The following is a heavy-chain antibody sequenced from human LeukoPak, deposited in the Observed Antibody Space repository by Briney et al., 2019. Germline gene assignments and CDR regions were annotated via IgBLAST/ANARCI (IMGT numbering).Heavy chain of an antibody. V-gene: IGHV3-48*02. CDR3: ARRIDF. Sequence: GGSLRLSCVASGFTFSSYSMNWVRQAPGKGLEWVSYITGGSSTIYYADSVKGRFTISRDNAKSSLFLQMNSLRDEDTAVYYCARRIDFWGQGTLVTVSS. J-gene: IGHJ4*02. CDR1: GFTFSSYS. CDR2: ITGGSSTI.